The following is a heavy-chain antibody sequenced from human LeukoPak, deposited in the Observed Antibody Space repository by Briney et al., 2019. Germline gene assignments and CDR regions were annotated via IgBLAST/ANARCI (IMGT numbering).Heavy chain of an antibody. J-gene: IGHJ6*04. CDR1: GGSISSYY. CDR3: FIEQKTAYDILTYKEGYGMDV. D-gene: IGHD3-9*01. V-gene: IGHV4-59*01. Sequence: PSETLSLTCNVSGGSISSYYWSWIRQPPGKGLEWIRYIYYSGSTNYNPSLKSRVTISVDTSKNQFSLKLSSVTAADTAVYYCFIEQKTAYDILTYKEGYGMDVWGKGTTVTVSS. CDR2: IYYSGST.